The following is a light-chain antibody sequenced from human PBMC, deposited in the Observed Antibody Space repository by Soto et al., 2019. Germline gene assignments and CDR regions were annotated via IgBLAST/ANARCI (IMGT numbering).Light chain of an antibody. CDR1: SSNLGAGYD. Sequence: QSVLTQPPSVSGAPGQRVTISCTGNSSNLGAGYDVHWYQQLPGSAPRLLIYGNRNRPSGVPERFSGSKSGNTASLTISGLQADDEADYYCCSKTSSITYVFGSGTKLTVL. CDR3: CSKTSSITYV. V-gene: IGLV1-40*01. CDR2: GNR. J-gene: IGLJ1*01.